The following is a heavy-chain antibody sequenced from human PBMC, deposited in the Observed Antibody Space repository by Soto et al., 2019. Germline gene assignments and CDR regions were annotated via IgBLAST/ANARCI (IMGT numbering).Heavy chain of an antibody. V-gene: IGHV3-30*04. Sequence: QVQLVESGGGVVQPGRSLRLSCAASGFTFSSYAMHWVRQAPGKGLEWVAVISYDGRNKYYADSVKGRFTISRDNSKNTLYLQMNSLRAEDTAVYYCARRDTAMGMDFDYWGQGTLVTVSS. CDR1: GFTFSSYA. D-gene: IGHD5-18*01. CDR2: ISYDGRNK. CDR3: ARRDTAMGMDFDY. J-gene: IGHJ4*02.